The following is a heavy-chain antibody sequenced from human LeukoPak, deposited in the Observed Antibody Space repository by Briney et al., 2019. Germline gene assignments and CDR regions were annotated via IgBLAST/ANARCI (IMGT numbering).Heavy chain of an antibody. CDR2: INHSGST. Sequence: SETLSLTCAVYGGSFSGYYWSWIRQPPGKGLEWIGEINHSGSTNYNPSLKSRVTISVDTSKNQFSLKLSSVTAADTAVYYCASIAARPGYYYYYMDVWGKGTTVTVSS. J-gene: IGHJ6*03. CDR3: ASIAARPGYYYYYMDV. V-gene: IGHV4-34*01. CDR1: GGSFSGYY. D-gene: IGHD6-6*01.